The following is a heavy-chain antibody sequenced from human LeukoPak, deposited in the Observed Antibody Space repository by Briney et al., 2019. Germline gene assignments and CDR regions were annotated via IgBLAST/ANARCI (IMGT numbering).Heavy chain of an antibody. CDR3: ARDRSTIRAFDI. D-gene: IGHD3-3*01. Sequence: GASVKVSCKASGYTFTSYYMHWVRQAPGQGLEWMGWINPHSGGTNYAQKFQGWVTMTRDTSISTAHMELSRLRSDDTAVYYCARDRSTIRAFDIWGQGTMVTVSS. V-gene: IGHV1-2*04. CDR2: INPHSGGT. J-gene: IGHJ3*02. CDR1: GYTFTSYY.